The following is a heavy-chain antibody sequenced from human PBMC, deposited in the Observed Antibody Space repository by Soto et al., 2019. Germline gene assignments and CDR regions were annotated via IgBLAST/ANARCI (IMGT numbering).Heavy chain of an antibody. D-gene: IGHD3-22*01. CDR1: GFTFSSYA. CDR3: ARINYDSSGYPDY. V-gene: IGHV3-30-3*01. CDR2: ISYDGSNK. Sequence: GGSLRLSCAASGFTFSSYAMHWVRQAPGKGLEWVAVISYDGSNKYYADSVKGRFTISRDNSKNTLYLQMNSLRAEDTAVYYCARINYDSSGYPDYWGQGTLVTVSS. J-gene: IGHJ4*02.